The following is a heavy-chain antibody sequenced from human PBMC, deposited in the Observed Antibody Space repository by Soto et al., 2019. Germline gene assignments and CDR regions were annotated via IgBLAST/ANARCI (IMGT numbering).Heavy chain of an antibody. J-gene: IGHJ6*02. CDR1: GGSISSGGYY. V-gene: IGHV4-31*03. D-gene: IGHD2-2*01. CDR3: ARDSADIVVVPAAMEVSEKSKGYYYYGMDV. CDR2: IYYSGST. Sequence: SETLSLTCTVSGGSISSGGYYWSWIRQHPGKGLEWIGYIYYSGSTYYNPSLKSRVTISVDTSKNQFSLKLGSVTAADTAVYYCARDSADIVVVPAAMEVSEKSKGYYYYGMDVWGQGTTVTVSS.